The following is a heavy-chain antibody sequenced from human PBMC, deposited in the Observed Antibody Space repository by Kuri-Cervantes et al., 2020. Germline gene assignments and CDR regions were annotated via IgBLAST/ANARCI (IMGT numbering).Heavy chain of an antibody. CDR1: GFTFSSYG. Sequence: GESLKISCAASGFTFSSYGMHWVRQAPGKGLEWVAVIWYDGSNKYYADSVKGRFTISRDNSKNTLYLQMNSLRAEDTAVYYCATKYYDFWSGWENYYYGMDVWGQGTTVTVSS. CDR3: ATKYYDFWSGWENYYYGMDV. J-gene: IGHJ6*02. CDR2: IWYDGSNK. V-gene: IGHV3-33*01. D-gene: IGHD3-3*01.